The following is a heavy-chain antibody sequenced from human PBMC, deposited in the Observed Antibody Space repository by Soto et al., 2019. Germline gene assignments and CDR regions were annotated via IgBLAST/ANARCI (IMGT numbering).Heavy chain of an antibody. CDR1: WSPLPYTEVG. J-gene: IGHJ4*01. V-gene: IGHV2-5*01. CDR2: IFWNDDE. D-gene: IGHD4-17*01. CDR3: ARDRPTSVTTLDY. Sequence: AAAPGYAKRRVRLTCSSPWSPLPYTEVGVGWIRQPPGKALEWLALIFWNDDERYSPSLKSRLTITKDTSKNQVVLTMTNMDPVDTAIYYGARDRPTSVTTLDYWGNGTLVTGSS.